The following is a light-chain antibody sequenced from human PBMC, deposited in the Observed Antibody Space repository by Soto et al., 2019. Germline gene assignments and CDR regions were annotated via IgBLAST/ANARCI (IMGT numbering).Light chain of an antibody. CDR3: QQYGSSPPT. J-gene: IGKJ1*01. CDR2: GAS. V-gene: IGKV3-20*01. Sequence: IVLTQSPGTLSLSPGERATLSCRASQSVSTNYLAWYQRKPCQAPRLLIYGASYRATDIPNRFSGSGSGTDFTVTITRLKAEDFAVYYCQQYGSSPPTFGQGTKVEIK. CDR1: QSVSTNY.